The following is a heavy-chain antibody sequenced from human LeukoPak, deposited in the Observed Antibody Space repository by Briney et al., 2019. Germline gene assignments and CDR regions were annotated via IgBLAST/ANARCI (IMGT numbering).Heavy chain of an antibody. Sequence: PGGSLRLSCAASGFTFSSYTMNWVRQGPGKGLEWVSSISSSSTYINYADSLKGRFTISRDNAKNSLYLQMNSLRDEDTAVYYCARGQFRIDYWGQGTLVTVSS. CDR3: ARGQFRIDY. V-gene: IGHV3-21*01. CDR1: GFTFSSYT. J-gene: IGHJ4*02. D-gene: IGHD5-24*01. CDR2: ISSSSTYI.